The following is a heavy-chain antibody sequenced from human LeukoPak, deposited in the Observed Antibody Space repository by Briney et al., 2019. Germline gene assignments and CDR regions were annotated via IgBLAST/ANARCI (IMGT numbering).Heavy chain of an antibody. D-gene: IGHD6-6*01. V-gene: IGHV4-34*01. CDR2: INHSGSI. CDR3: ASLYSSSNY. Sequence: SETLSLTCAVYGGSFSGYYWSWIRQPPGKGLEWIGEINHSGSINYNPSLKSRVTISVDTSKNQFSLKLSSVTAADTAVYYCASLYSSSNYWGQGTLVTVSS. J-gene: IGHJ4*02. CDR1: GGSFSGYY.